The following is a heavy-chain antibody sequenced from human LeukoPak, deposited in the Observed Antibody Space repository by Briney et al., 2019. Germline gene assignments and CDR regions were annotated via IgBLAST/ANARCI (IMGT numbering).Heavy chain of an antibody. Sequence: GGSLRLSCAASGFTLSTYSMNWVRQAPGKGLEWVSYISSSGNTIYYADSVKGRFTISRDNAKNSLFLQMNSLRAEDTAVYYCARRRDFDYWGQGTLVAVSS. D-gene: IGHD6-6*01. J-gene: IGHJ4*02. CDR1: GFTLSTYS. CDR3: ARRRDFDY. CDR2: ISSSGNTI. V-gene: IGHV3-48*04.